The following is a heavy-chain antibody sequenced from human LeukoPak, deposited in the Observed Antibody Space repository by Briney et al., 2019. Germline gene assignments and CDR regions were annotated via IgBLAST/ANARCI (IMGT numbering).Heavy chain of an antibody. Sequence: PSETLSLTCTVSGGSVSSGGYYWSWIRQHPGKGLEWIGYIYYSGSAYYNPSLRSRVTISIDTSKNQFSLNLSSVTAADTAVYYCARQHEDWGQGTLVTVSS. CDR1: GGSVSSGGYY. J-gene: IGHJ4*02. V-gene: IGHV4-31*03. CDR3: ARQHED. CDR2: IYYSGSA.